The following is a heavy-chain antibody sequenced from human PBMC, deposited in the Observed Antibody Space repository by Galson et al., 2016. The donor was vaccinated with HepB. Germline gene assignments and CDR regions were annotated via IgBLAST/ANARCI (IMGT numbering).Heavy chain of an antibody. Sequence: CAISGDSVSSKSAGWNWIRQSPSRGLEWLGRTYFTSKWFNDYAISMKSRISINPDISKNQFSLHLNSVTPEDTAIYYCARGLIRLKYFDSWGQGTLATVSS. V-gene: IGHV6-1*01. CDR1: GDSVSSKSAG. CDR3: ARGLIRLKYFDS. J-gene: IGHJ4*02. D-gene: IGHD3-16*01. CDR2: TYFTSKWFN.